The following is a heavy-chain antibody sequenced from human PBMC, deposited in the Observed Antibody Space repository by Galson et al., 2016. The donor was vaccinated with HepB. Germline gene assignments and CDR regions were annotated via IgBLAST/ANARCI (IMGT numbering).Heavy chain of an antibody. CDR2: VYHNGNT. J-gene: IGHJ4*02. D-gene: IGHD3-10*01. Sequence: ETLSLTCAVSGGPINSNAWWSWVRQPPGKGLEWKGEVYHNGNTNYHPSPKSRVTMSVAQSENPFSLNLTSVTAADTAVYYCALLLSLAELSWDNCWGQGTLITVSS. V-gene: IGHV4-4*02. CDR3: ALLLSLAELSWDNC. CDR1: GGPINSNAW.